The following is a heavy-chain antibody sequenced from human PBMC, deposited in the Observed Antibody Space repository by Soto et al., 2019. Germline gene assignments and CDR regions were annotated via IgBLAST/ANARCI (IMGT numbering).Heavy chain of an antibody. CDR3: VRDLIGNDGYETIGHYLDI. V-gene: IGHV1-46*01. CDR1: GYSFTNFH. D-gene: IGHD3-22*01. CDR2: IDPSGGIT. Sequence: QVQLSQFGAEVKKPGASVKVSCKASGYSFTNFHIHWVRQAPGQGLEWMGMIDPSGGITRDAQRLNPRITMTCDPSTRSVYMEMTSLTSDDTAVSFCVRDLIGNDGYETIGHYLDIWGEGTM. J-gene: IGHJ4*02.